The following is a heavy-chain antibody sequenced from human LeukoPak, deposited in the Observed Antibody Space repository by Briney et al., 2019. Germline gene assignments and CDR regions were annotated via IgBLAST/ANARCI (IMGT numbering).Heavy chain of an antibody. J-gene: IGHJ4*02. CDR2: ISSSSSYI. D-gene: IGHD6-6*01. CDR1: GFTFSSYS. V-gene: IGHV3-21*01. Sequence: GGSLRLSCAASGFTFSSYSVYWVRQAPGKGLEWVSSISSSSSYIYYADSVKGRFTISRDNAKNSLYLQMNSLRAEDTAVYYCARGPYSSSFSSDYWGQGTLVTVSS. CDR3: ARGPYSSSFSSDY.